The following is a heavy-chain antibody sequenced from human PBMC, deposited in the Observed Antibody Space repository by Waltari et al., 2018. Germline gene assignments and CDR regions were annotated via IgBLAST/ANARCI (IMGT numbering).Heavy chain of an antibody. D-gene: IGHD3-10*01. CDR3: ARERQLLSNSRFFDY. CDR2: IIPIFGTA. Sequence: QVQLVQSGAEVKKPGSSVKVSCKASGGTFSSYSIRWVRQAPGQGLEWMGGIIPIFGTANYAQKFQGRVTITADESTSTAYMELSSLRSEDTAVYYCARERQLLSNSRFFDYWGQGTLVTVSS. CDR1: GGTFSSYS. V-gene: IGHV1-69*13. J-gene: IGHJ4*02.